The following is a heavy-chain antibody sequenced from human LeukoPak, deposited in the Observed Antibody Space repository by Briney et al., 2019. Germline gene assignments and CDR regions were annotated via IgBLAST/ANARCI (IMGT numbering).Heavy chain of an antibody. CDR1: AFTFSSYA. J-gene: IGHJ5*02. CDR3: AKTPYGYSSGWYGGVWFDP. Sequence: PGGSLRLSCAASAFTFSSYAMSWVRQAPGKGLEWVSAISGSGGSTYYADSVKGRFTISRDNSKNTLYLQMNSLRGADTAVYYCAKTPYGYSSGWYGGVWFDPWGQGTLVTVSS. V-gene: IGHV3-23*01. D-gene: IGHD6-19*01. CDR2: ISGSGGST.